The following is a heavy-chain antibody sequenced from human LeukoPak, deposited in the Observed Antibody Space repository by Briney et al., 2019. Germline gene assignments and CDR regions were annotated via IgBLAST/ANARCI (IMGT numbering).Heavy chain of an antibody. CDR3: ARDHSSSAAFDI. CDR1: GGSISSYY. V-gene: IGHV4-59*01. CDR2: IYYSGST. D-gene: IGHD6-6*01. Sequence: SETLSLTCTVSGGSISSYYWSWIRQPPGKGLEWIGYIYYSGSTNYNPSLKSRVTISVDTSKNQFSLKLSSVTAADTVVYYCARDHSSSAAFDIWGQGTMVTVSS. J-gene: IGHJ3*02.